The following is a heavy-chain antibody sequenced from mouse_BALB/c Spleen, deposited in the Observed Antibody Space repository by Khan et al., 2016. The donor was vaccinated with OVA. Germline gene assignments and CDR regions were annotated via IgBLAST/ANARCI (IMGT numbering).Heavy chain of an antibody. CDR3: ARWEGFFAY. V-gene: IGHV1-26*01. Sequence: EVQLQQSGPDLVKPGASVKISCKASGYSFTLYYMTWVKQSHGKSLEGIGRVNPNTGGSDYNQEFKGKAILTVDKSSNKAYKDLHSLTSDDSAVYYCARWEGFFAYWGQGTLVTVSA. CDR2: VNPNTGGS. CDR1: GYSFTLYY. D-gene: IGHD3-3*01. J-gene: IGHJ3*01.